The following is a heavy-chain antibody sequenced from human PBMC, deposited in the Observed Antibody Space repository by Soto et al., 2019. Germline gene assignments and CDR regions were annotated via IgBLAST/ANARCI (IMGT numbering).Heavy chain of an antibody. CDR3: ARDTPPFDY. CDR1: GFTLTSYR. Sequence: QVQLVQSGAEVKKPGASVKVSCKASGFTLTSYRISWVRQAPGQGLEWMGWIRGYNGKRNYAQNLQGRATMTTDTSTSTAYLELRSLRSDDTAVYYCARDTPPFDYWGQGTLVTVSS. J-gene: IGHJ4*02. CDR2: IRGYNGKR. V-gene: IGHV1-18*01.